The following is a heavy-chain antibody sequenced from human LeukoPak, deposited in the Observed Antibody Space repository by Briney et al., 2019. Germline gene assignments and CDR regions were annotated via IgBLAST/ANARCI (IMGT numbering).Heavy chain of an antibody. V-gene: IGHV1-69*13. CDR3: ARAFKYYDSVNWFDP. CDR2: IIPIFGTA. J-gene: IGHJ5*02. CDR1: GYTFTGYY. Sequence: SVKVSCKASGYTFTGYYMHWVRQAPGQGLEWMGGIIPIFGTANYAQKFQGRVTITADESTSTAYMELSSLRSEDTAVYYCARAFKYYDSVNWFDPWGQGTRVTVSS. D-gene: IGHD3-3*01.